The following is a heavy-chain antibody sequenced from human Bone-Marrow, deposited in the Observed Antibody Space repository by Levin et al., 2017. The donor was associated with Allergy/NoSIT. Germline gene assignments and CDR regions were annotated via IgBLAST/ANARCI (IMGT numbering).Heavy chain of an antibody. CDR1: GFTFSIYS. D-gene: IGHD6-13*01. Sequence: GGSLRLSFAASGFTFSIYSMNWVRQAPGKGLEWVSSISSSSSYIYYADSVKGRFTISRDNAKNSLYLQMNSLRAEDTAVYYCARVGRIAAAGRTDYWGQGTLVTVSS. CDR3: ARVGRIAAAGRTDY. J-gene: IGHJ4*02. V-gene: IGHV3-21*01. CDR2: ISSSSSYI.